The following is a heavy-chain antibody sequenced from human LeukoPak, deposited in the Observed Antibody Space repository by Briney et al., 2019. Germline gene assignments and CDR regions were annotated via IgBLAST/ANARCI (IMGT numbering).Heavy chain of an antibody. V-gene: IGHV3-74*01. J-gene: IGHJ4*02. CDR1: GFSFSSYW. D-gene: IGHD3-16*01. Sequence: GGSLRLSCAASGFSFSSYWMHVVRQAPGKGLVWVSRINSDGSGTSYADSVKGRFTISRDNAKNTLDLHMNNLRAEDTAVYYCTKGGTGHSDYWGQGTLVTVSS. CDR3: TKGGTGHSDY. CDR2: INSDGSGT.